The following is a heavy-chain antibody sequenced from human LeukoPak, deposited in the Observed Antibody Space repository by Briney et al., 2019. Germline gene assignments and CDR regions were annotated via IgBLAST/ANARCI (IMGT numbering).Heavy chain of an antibody. V-gene: IGHV3-21*01. CDR2: ISSRSSYI. Sequence: PGGSLRLSCAASGFTFSSYSMNWVRQAPGKGLEWVSSISSRSSYIYYADSVKSRFTISRDNAKNSLYLQMNSLRLEDTAVYYCAKVEMSTSPGGIDYWGQGTLVTVSS. D-gene: IGHD5-24*01. CDR3: AKVEMSTSPGGIDY. J-gene: IGHJ4*02. CDR1: GFTFSSYS.